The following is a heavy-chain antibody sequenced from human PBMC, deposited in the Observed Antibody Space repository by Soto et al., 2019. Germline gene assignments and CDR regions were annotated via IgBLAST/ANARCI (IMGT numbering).Heavy chain of an antibody. D-gene: IGHD4-17*01. V-gene: IGHV1-58*01. J-gene: IGHJ3*01. CDR2: IVVGSGNT. CDR3: AACATTGDAFDV. Sequence: QMQLVQSGPEVKKPGTSVKVSCKTSGFTFTRSAVQRVRQALGQRPEWIGWIVVGSGNTNYAEKFQERVTITRDMSTSTAYMELSSLRSEDTAVYYCAACATTGDAFDVWGQGTMVTVSS. CDR1: GFTFTRSA.